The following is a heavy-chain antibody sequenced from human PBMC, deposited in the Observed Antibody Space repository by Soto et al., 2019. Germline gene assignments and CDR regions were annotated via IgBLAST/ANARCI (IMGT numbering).Heavy chain of an antibody. D-gene: IGHD2-2*01. V-gene: IGHV3-23*01. J-gene: IGHJ6*03. CDR2: ISGSGGST. CDR1: GFTFSSYA. CDR3: AKVVIVVVPAAMNYYMDV. Sequence: EVQLLESGGGLVQPGGSLRLSCAASGFTFSSYAKSWVRQAPGKGLEWVSAISGSGGSTYYADSVKGRFTISRDNSKNTLYLQMNSLRAEDTAVYYCAKVVIVVVPAAMNYYMDVWGKGTTVTVSS.